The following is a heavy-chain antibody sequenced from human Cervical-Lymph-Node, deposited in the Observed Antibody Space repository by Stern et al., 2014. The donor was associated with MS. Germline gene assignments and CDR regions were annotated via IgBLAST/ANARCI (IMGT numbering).Heavy chain of an antibody. CDR1: GYSFPAYW. V-gene: IGHV5-51*01. J-gene: IGHJ6*02. CDR2: IYPGDSDT. D-gene: IGHD6-6*01. CDR3: ARQEGSRHYGLDV. Sequence: EVQLVESGAAVKKSGESLKISCKGSGYSFPAYWIAWVRQMPGQGLEWMGIIYPGDSDTPDSPSFQGRVTISADKSTRTAYLQWSSLKASDTAMYYCARQEGSRHYGLDVWGQGTTVTVSS.